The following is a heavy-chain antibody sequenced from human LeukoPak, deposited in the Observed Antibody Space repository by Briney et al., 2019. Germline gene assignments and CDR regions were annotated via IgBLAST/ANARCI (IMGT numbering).Heavy chain of an antibody. CDR3: ARGRGSGSYYNGPRYDY. Sequence: PSQTLSLTCAVSGGSISSGGYSWSWLRQPPGKGLEWIGYIYHSGSTYYNLSLKSRVTISVDRSKNQFFLKLSSVTAADTAVYYCARGRGSGSYYNGPRYDYWGQGTLVTVSS. CDR1: GGSISSGGYS. D-gene: IGHD3-10*01. J-gene: IGHJ4*02. CDR2: IYHSGST. V-gene: IGHV4-30-2*01.